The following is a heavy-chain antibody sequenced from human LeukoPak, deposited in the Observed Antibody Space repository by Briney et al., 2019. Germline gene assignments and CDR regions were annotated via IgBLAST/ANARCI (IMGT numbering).Heavy chain of an antibody. CDR1: GGSFSGYY. D-gene: IGHD3-3*01. CDR2: INHSGST. J-gene: IGHJ6*03. V-gene: IGHV4-34*01. CDR3: ARNRRITIFGVVIRQHYYYYYMDV. Sequence: SETLSLTCAVYGGSFSGYYWSWIRQPPGKGLEWIGEINHSGSTNYNPSLKSRVTISVDTSKNQFSLKLSSVTAADTAVYYCARNRRITIFGVVIRQHYYYYYMDVWGKGTTVTVSS.